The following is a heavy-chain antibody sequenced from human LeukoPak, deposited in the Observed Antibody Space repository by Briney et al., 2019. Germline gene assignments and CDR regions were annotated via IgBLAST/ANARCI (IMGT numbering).Heavy chain of an antibody. J-gene: IGHJ4*02. CDR1: GGSISTYY. CDR2: IYYSGST. CDR3: ARVRRFPYYFAY. V-gene: IGHV4-59*01. Sequence: SETLSLTCTVSGGSISTYYWSWIRQSPGKGLEWIGYIYYSGSTNYNPSLKSRVTISVDTSKNQFSLKLSSVTAADTAVYSCARVRRFPYYFAYGAQGPLVTVP.